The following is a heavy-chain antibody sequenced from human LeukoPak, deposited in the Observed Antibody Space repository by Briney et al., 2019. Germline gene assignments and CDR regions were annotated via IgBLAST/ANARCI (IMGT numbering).Heavy chain of an antibody. V-gene: IGHV3-21*01. Sequence: GGSLRLSCAASGFTFSSYAMSWVRQAPGKGLEWVSSISSSSSYIYYADSVKGRFTISRDNAKNSLYLQMNSLRAEDTAVYYCARDWAGYGMDVWGQGTTVTVSS. CDR2: ISSSSSYI. CDR3: ARDWAGYGMDV. J-gene: IGHJ6*02. D-gene: IGHD7-27*01. CDR1: GFTFSSYA.